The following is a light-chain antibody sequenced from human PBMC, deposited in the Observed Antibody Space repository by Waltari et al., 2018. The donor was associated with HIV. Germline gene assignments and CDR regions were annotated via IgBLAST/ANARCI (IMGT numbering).Light chain of an antibody. CDR3: ASNRLDSTLV. V-gene: IGLV2-14*03. CDR1: STDSRFYQP. Sequence: QSALTQPASVSGFPGQTINISCTGISTDSRFYQPVSWYQQHPGSVPRPIIYDIDSRPSGISDHFSGSRSGDSASLTISGLQSGDEAHYFCASNRLDSTLVFGGGTKLTIL. J-gene: IGLJ2*01. CDR2: DID.